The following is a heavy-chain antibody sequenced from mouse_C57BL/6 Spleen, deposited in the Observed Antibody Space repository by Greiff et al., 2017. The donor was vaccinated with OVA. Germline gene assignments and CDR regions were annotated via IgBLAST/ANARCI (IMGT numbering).Heavy chain of an antibody. D-gene: IGHD3-2*02. CDR3: ERGVDSSGCPFAY. J-gene: IGHJ3*01. Sequence: VQLQQPGAELVKPGASVKLSCKASGYTFTSYWITWVKQRPGQGLEWIGDIYPGSGSTNYNEKFKGKATLTVDTSSSTAYMQLSSLTSEDSAVYNCERGVDSSGCPFAYWGQGTPVTVSA. CDR2: IYPGSGST. V-gene: IGHV1-55*01. CDR1: GYTFTSYW.